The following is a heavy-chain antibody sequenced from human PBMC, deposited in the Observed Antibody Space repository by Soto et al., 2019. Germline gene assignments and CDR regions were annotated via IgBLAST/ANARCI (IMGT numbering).Heavy chain of an antibody. D-gene: IGHD6-13*01. CDR2: SHQSGNT. V-gene: IGHV4-4*02. CDR3: ATTDSSRFY. J-gene: IGHJ4*02. CDR1: GVSISSHDW. Sequence: QVQLQESGPGLVKPSGTLSLTCAVSGVSISSHDWWTWVRQPPGKGLEWIGESHQSGNTNYNSSLESRVTISVDKSNNQFSLKLSSVTVADTAVYYCATTDSSRFYWGQGTLVTVSS.